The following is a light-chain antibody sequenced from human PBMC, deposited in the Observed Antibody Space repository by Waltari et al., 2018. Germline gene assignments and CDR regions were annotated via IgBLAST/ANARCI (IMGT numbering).Light chain of an antibody. CDR2: RND. V-gene: IGLV1-47*01. CDR3: AAWDNSLSGWV. J-gene: IGLJ3*02. CDR1: SSNIGNNY. Sequence: QSVLTQPPSASGTPGQRVTISCSGISSNIGNNYVFLYQQLPGTAPKLLIYRNDQRPSGVPDRFSGSKSVTSASLAIGGLRSEDEADYHCAAWDNSLSGWVFGEGTKLTVL.